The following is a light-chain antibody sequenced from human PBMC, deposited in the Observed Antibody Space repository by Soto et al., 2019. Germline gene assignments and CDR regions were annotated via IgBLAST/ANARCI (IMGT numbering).Light chain of an antibody. CDR3: QSYDSSTVV. Sequence: NFMLTQPHSVSASPGKTVTISCTRSSGSIASNNVQWYQQRPGSAPTTVIYEDKQRPSGVPDRFSGSTDGSSNSASLTISGLQTEDEADYYCQSYDSSTVVFGGGTKLTVL. CDR2: EDK. V-gene: IGLV6-57*04. CDR1: SGSIASNN. J-gene: IGLJ2*01.